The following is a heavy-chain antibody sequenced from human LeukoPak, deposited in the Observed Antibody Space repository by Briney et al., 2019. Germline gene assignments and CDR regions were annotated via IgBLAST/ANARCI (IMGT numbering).Heavy chain of an antibody. CDR2: INHSGST. J-gene: IGHJ4*02. CDR1: GGSFSGYY. Sequence: PSETLSLTCAVYGGSFSGYYWGWIRQPPGKGLEWIGEINHSGSTNYNPSLKSRVTISVDTSKNQFSLKLRSVTAADTAGYYFARGPTRPLLWFGERDYWGQGTLVTVSS. CDR3: ARGPTRPLLWFGERDY. V-gene: IGHV4-34*01. D-gene: IGHD3-10*01.